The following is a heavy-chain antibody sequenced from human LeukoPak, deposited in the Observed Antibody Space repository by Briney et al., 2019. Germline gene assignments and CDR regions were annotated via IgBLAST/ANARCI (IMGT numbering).Heavy chain of an antibody. CDR1: GFTFSSYA. V-gene: IGHV3-23*01. CDR3: AKDPKILHVLRYFDWLFNWFDP. D-gene: IGHD3-9*01. Sequence: GGSLRLSCAASGFTFSSYAMSWVCQAPGKGLEWVSAISGSGGSTYYADSAKGRFTISRDNSKNTLYLQMNSLRAEDTAVYYCAKDPKILHVLRYFDWLFNWFDPWGQGTLVTVSS. J-gene: IGHJ5*02. CDR2: ISGSGGST.